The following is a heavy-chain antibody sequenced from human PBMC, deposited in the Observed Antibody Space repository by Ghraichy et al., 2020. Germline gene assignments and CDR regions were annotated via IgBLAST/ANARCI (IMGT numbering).Heavy chain of an antibody. CDR3: ARDPVPIDY. J-gene: IGHJ4*02. CDR1: GFTFSSYS. Sequence: GGSLRLSCAASGFTFSSYSMNWVRQAPGKGLEWVSSISSSSSYIYYADSVKGRFIISRDNAKNSLYLQMNSLRAEDAAVYYCARDPVPIDYWGQGTLVTVSS. CDR2: ISSSSSYI. V-gene: IGHV3-21*01.